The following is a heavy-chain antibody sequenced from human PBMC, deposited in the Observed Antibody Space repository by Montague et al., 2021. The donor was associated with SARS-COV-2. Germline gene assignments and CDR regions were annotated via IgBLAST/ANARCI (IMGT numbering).Heavy chain of an antibody. Sequence: SETLSLTCAVYDGSFSDYSWTWIRQPPGKGLEWIGEINHRGSTNYNPSLKSRVTISVDTSKNQFSLKMTSVTAADTAVYYCARGRQHINMVVVVVTGGEYYFRSWEQVSLVAVVS. CDR1: DGSFSDYS. CDR2: INHRGST. CDR3: ARGRQHINMVVVVVTGGEYYFRS. V-gene: IGHV4-34*01. J-gene: IGHJ4*02. D-gene: IGHD3-22*01.